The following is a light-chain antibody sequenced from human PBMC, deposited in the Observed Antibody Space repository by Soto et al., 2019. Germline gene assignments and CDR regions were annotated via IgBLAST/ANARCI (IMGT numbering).Light chain of an antibody. Sequence: SYELTQPPSVSVSPGQTARITCSGDALPKQYAYWYQQKPGQAPVLVIYKDSERPSGIPERFSGSSSGTTVTLTISGVQAEDEADYYCQSADSSGTDVGVGGGTKVTVL. CDR2: KDS. V-gene: IGLV3-25*02. CDR1: ALPKQY. J-gene: IGLJ2*01. CDR3: QSADSSGTDVG.